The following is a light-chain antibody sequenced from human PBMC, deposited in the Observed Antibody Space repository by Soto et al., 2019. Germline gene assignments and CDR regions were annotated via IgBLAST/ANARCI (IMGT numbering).Light chain of an antibody. CDR3: QQYGSSPVT. J-gene: IGKJ4*01. Sequence: DIVLTQSPGTLSLSPGGGATLSCRASQSVSSSYLAWYQQKPGQAPRLLIYDASSRATGIPDRFGGSGSGTDFTLTISRLEPEDFAVYYCQQYGSSPVTFGGGTKVDIK. CDR1: QSVSSSY. V-gene: IGKV3-20*01. CDR2: DAS.